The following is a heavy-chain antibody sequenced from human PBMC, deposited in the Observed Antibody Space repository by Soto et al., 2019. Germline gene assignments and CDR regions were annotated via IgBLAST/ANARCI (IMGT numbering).Heavy chain of an antibody. J-gene: IGHJ6*02. D-gene: IGHD3-10*01. V-gene: IGHV3-74*01. CDR3: ARERGGGFGDV. Sequence: EVQLVESGGGLVQPGGSLRLYWAASGFTFSTYYMNWVRQAPGKGLVWVARITSDGSSTTYADSVKGRFTISRDNAKNTLYLHMNSLRAEDTAVYSCARERGGGFGDVWGQGTTVTVSS. CDR2: ITSDGSST. CDR1: GFTFSTYY.